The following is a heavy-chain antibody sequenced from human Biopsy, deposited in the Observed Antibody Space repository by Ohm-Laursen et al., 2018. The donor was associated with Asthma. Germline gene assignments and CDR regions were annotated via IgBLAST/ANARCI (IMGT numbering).Heavy chain of an antibody. CDR2: ISWNSGNI. CDR1: GFTFEDYA. V-gene: IGHV3-9*01. Sequence: SRRLSCTAAGFTFEDYAMHWVRQSTGKGLEWVSSISWNSGNIDYADSVKGRFTISRDNAKNSLYLQMQSLRPEDTAFYYCAKSADYYDSTDYLDFWGRGTLVTVSS. J-gene: IGHJ4*01. D-gene: IGHD3-22*01. CDR3: AKSADYYDSTDYLDF.